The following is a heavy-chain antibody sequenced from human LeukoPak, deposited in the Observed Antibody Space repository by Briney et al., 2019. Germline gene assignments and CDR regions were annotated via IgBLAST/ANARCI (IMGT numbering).Heavy chain of an antibody. CDR2: ISWNSGSI. D-gene: IGHD3-22*01. Sequence: SLRLSCATSGFTFDDYAMHWVRQAPGKGLEWVSGISWNSGSIGYADSVKGRFTISRDNAKNSLYLQMNSLRAEDTALYYCAKDNNHVRSEWLLPAFDIWGQGTMVTVSS. CDR3: AKDNNHVRSEWLLPAFDI. J-gene: IGHJ3*02. CDR1: GFTFDDYA. V-gene: IGHV3-9*01.